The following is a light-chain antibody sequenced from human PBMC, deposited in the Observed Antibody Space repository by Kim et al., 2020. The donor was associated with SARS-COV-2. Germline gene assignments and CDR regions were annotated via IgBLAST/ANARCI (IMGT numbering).Light chain of an antibody. CDR2: DVS. CDR3: SSYTSSSTWV. V-gene: IGLV2-14*03. J-gene: IGLJ3*02. Sequence: GQSITISCTGTSSDVGGYNYVSWYQHHPGKAPKLMIYDVSKRPSGVANRFSGSKSGNTASLTISGLQAEDEADYYCSSYTSSSTWVFGGGTQLTVL. CDR1: SSDVGGYNY.